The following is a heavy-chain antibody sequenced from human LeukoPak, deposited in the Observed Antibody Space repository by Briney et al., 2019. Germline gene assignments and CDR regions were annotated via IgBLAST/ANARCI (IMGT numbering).Heavy chain of an antibody. CDR3: ARGGSAYSLDY. D-gene: IGHD3-22*01. Sequence: SETLSLTCTVSGGSISNNYWSWIRQPPGKGLEWIGYIYYSGSTNYNPSLKSRVLVSVDTSRNQFSLKLTSVTAADTAVYYCARGGSAYSLDYWGQGTLVTVSS. V-gene: IGHV4-59*08. CDR2: IYYSGST. J-gene: IGHJ4*02. CDR1: GGSISNNY.